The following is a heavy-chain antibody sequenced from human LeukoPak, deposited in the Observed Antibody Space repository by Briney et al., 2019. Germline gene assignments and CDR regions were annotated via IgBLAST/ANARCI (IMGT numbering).Heavy chain of an antibody. J-gene: IGHJ4*02. D-gene: IGHD3-22*01. CDR3: ARDQYDSSGYYSY. V-gene: IGHV3-30-3*01. CDR2: ISYDGSNK. CDR1: GFTFSSYA. Sequence: PGGSLRLSCAASGFTFSSYAVHWVRQAPGKGLEWVAVISYDGSNKYYADSVKGRFTISRDNSKNTLYLQMNSLRAEDTAVYYCARDQYDSSGYYSYWGQGTLVTVSS.